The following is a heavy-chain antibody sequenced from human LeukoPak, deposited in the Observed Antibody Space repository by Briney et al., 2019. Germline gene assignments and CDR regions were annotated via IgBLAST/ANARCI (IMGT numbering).Heavy chain of an antibody. CDR2: INPSGGSTT. D-gene: IGHD3-9*01. J-gene: IGHJ4*02. Sequence: GASVKVSCKASGYTLTSYYMHWVRQAPGQGPEWMGVINPSGGSTTSYAQKIQGRVTMTRDTSMSTVTMELSSLRSEDTAVYYCAGGTLRYFDFWGQGTLVTVSS. CDR3: AGGTLRYFDF. CDR1: GYTLTSYY. V-gene: IGHV1-46*01.